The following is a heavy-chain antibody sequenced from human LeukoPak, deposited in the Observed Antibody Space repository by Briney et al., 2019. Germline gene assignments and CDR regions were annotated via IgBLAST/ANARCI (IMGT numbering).Heavy chain of an antibody. Sequence: AASVKVSCKASGYTFTSYYMHWVRQAPGQGLEWMGMINPSGGSTRNEQKFQGRVTMTTNTSTSTVYMELSSLRSEDTAVYYCARAGELWSPFDYWGQGTLVTVPS. CDR2: INPSGGST. CDR1: GYTFTSYY. D-gene: IGHD5-18*01. CDR3: ARAGELWSPFDY. J-gene: IGHJ4*02. V-gene: IGHV1-46*01.